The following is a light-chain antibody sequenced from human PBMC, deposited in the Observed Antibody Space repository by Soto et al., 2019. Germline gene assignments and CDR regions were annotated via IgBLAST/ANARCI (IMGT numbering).Light chain of an antibody. CDR2: GTT. J-gene: IGKJ4*01. Sequence: EIVLTQSPGTVSLSPGETASLSCRASQTVSGSYLAWYQQKPGQAPRLLIYGTTSRATGVPDRFSGGGSGTAFTLTISGLAPEDFALYNWHQYGSSPPTFGGGTKVEIK. CDR1: QTVSGSY. CDR3: HQYGSSPPT. V-gene: IGKV3-20*01.